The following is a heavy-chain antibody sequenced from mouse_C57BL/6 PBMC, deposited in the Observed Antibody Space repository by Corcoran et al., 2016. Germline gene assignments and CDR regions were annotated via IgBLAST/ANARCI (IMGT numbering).Heavy chain of an antibody. D-gene: IGHD1-1*01. J-gene: IGHJ2*01. V-gene: IGHV1-81*01. Sequence: QVQLQQSGAELARPGASVKLSCKASGYTFTSYGISWVKQRTGQGLEWIGEIYPRSGNTYYNEKFKGKATLTADKSSSTAYMVLRSLTSEDSAVYFCARYSGSSYYFDYWCQGTTLTVSS. CDR1: GYTFTSYG. CDR2: IYPRSGNT. CDR3: ARYSGSSYYFDY.